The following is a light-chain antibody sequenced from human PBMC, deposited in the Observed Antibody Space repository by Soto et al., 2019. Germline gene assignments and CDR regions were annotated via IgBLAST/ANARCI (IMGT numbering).Light chain of an antibody. CDR3: SSYTSSSIVV. J-gene: IGLJ2*01. V-gene: IGLV2-14*01. Sequence: QSALTQPASVSGSPGQSITISRTGTSRDVGGYNYVSWYQQHPGKAPKLMIYDVSNRPSGVSNRFSGSKSGNTASLTISGLQAEDEADYYCSSYTSSSIVVFGGGTKVTVL. CDR1: SRDVGGYNY. CDR2: DVS.